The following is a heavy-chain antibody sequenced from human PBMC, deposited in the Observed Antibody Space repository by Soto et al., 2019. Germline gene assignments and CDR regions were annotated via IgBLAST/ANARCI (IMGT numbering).Heavy chain of an antibody. J-gene: IGHJ4*02. V-gene: IGHV3-23*01. CDR3: AKDHIVVVPAAPPYDSGSVDH. CDR1: GFTFSSYA. CDR2: ISGSGGST. Sequence: PGGSLRLSCAASGFTFSSYAMSWVRQAPGKGLEWVSAISGSGGSTYYADSVKGRFTISRDNSKNTLYLQMNSLRAEDTAVYYCAKDHIVVVPAAPPYDSGSVDHWGQGTLVTVSS. D-gene: IGHD2-2*01.